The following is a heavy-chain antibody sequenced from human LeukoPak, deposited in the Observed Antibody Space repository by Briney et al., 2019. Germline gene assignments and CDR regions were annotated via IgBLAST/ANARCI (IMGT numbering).Heavy chain of an antibody. CDR3: AKGRSGVVSLTPFDY. Sequence: PGGSLRLSCAASEFTFSSYAMHWVRQAPGKGLEYVSAISSNGGSTYYANSVKGRFTISRDNSKNTLYLQMNSLGAEDTAVYYCAKGRSGVVSLTPFDYWGQGTLVTVSS. CDR2: ISSNGGST. V-gene: IGHV3-64*01. CDR1: EFTFSSYA. J-gene: IGHJ4*02. D-gene: IGHD4-23*01.